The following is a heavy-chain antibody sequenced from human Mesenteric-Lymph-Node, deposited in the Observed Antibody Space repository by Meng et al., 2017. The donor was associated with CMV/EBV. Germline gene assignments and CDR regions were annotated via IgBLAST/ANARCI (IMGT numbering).Heavy chain of an antibody. V-gene: IGHV3-30-3*01. D-gene: IGHD1-26*01. J-gene: IGHJ4*02. Sequence: GESLKISCAASGFIFNTYAMHWVRQAPGKGLEWVAVISYGDGTDKFYADSVKGRFTISRDNAKNSLYLQMSSLRADDTAIYYCARVGATTVGDYWGQGTLVTVSS. CDR2: ISYGDGTDK. CDR1: GFIFNTYA. CDR3: ARVGATTVGDY.